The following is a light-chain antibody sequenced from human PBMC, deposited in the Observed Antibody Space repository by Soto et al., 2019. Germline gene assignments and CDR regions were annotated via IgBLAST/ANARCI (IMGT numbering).Light chain of an antibody. Sequence: ISHATYPRPTSVVNRGPTIFRASQSVSSWLAWYQQKPGKDPKLLIYDVSSLESGVPSRFSGSGSGTEFTLTFSSLQPDDFATYYCQQYNSYLKFGQGTKVEIK. CDR1: QSVSSW. CDR3: QQYNSYLK. J-gene: IGKJ1*01. CDR2: DVS. V-gene: IGKV1-5*02.